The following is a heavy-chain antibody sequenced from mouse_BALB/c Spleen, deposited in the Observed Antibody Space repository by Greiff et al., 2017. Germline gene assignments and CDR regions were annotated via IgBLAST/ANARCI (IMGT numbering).Heavy chain of an antibody. CDR3: ARHAYYGNYYAMDY. D-gene: IGHD2-10*01. CDR1: GFAFSSYD. J-gene: IGHJ4*01. CDR2: ISSGGGST. Sequence: EVKLMESGGGLVKPGGSLKLSCAASGFAFSSYDMSWVRQTPEKRLEWVAYISSGGGSTYYPDTVKGRFTISRDNAKNTLYLQMSSLKSEDTAMYYCARHAYYGNYYAMDYWGQGTSVTVSS. V-gene: IGHV5-12-1*01.